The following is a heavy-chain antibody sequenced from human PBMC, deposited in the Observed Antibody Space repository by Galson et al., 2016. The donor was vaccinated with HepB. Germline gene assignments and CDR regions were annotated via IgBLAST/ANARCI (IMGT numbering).Heavy chain of an antibody. D-gene: IGHD2-2*01. Sequence: SLRLSCAASGFTFDDYAMSWVRQVPRKGLEWVSGLNWNGGRTGYVDSVKGRFTISRDNAKNSLYLQMNSLRVEDRDRYYCARGGYCSSTRCKDNYYYYGMDVWGQGTTVTVSS. CDR3: ARGGYCSSTRCKDNYYYYGMDV. CDR1: GFTFDDYA. J-gene: IGHJ6*02. CDR2: LNWNGGRT. V-gene: IGHV3-20*04.